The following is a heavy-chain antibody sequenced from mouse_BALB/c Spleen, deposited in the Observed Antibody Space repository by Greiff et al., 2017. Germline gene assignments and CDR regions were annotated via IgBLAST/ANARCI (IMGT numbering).Heavy chain of an antibody. CDR2: INSNGGST. D-gene: IGHD2-12*01. CDR3: ARESYYYYAMDY. Sequence: EVMLVESGGDLVKPGGSLKLSCAASGFSFSSYGMSWVRPTPDKRLELVATINSNGGSTYYPDSVKGRFTISRDNAKNTLYLQMSSLKSEDTAMYYCARESYYYYAMDYWGQGTSVTVSS. V-gene: IGHV5-6-3*01. J-gene: IGHJ4*01. CDR1: GFSFSSYG.